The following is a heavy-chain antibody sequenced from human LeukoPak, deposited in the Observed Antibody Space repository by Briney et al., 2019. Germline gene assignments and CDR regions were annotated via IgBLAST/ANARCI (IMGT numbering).Heavy chain of an antibody. D-gene: IGHD3-10*01. CDR2: ISASGDFR. Sequence: GGSLRLSCAASGFSFNDEYMSWIRQAPGQGLQWIAYISASGDFRRSTDPVKGQFTISRDNAKRLLYLQMDSLGEEDTAVYYCARTRGAGPGGHFDYWGQGVLVIVSS. CDR3: ARTRGAGPGGHFDY. CDR1: GFSFNDEY. J-gene: IGHJ4*02. V-gene: IGHV3-11*01.